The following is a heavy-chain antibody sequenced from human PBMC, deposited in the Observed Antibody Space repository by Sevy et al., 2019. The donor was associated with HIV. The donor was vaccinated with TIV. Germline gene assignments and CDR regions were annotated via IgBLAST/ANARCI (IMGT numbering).Heavy chain of an antibody. CDR3: ARDRAVRGVITRGWFDP. J-gene: IGHJ5*02. CDR1: GGSISSYY. CDR2: IYTSGST. V-gene: IGHV4-4*07. Sequence: SETLSLTCTVSGGSISSYYWSWIRQPAGKGLEWIGRIYTSGSTNYNPSLKSRVTMSVDTSKNQFSLKLSSVTAADTAVYYCARDRAVRGVITRGWFDPWGQRTLVTVSS. D-gene: IGHD3-10*01.